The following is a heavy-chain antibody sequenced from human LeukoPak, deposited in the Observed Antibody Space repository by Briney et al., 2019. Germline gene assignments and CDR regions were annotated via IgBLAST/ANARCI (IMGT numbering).Heavy chain of an antibody. Sequence: NASETLSLTCTVSGGSISGYYWSWIRQPPGKGLEWIGYIYYSGSTNYNPSLKSRVTISVDTSKNQFSLRLSSVTAADTAVYYSARLASGSYGPLTPFDYWGQGTLVTVSS. J-gene: IGHJ4*02. CDR3: ARLASGSYGPLTPFDY. CDR1: GGSISGYY. V-gene: IGHV4-59*08. D-gene: IGHD1-26*01. CDR2: IYYSGST.